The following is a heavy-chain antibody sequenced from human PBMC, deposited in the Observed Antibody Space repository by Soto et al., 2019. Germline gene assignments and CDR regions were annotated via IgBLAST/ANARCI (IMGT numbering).Heavy chain of an antibody. CDR1: RYTFPSYG. D-gene: IGHD2-8*01. V-gene: IGHV1-18*01. CDR3: ARDSVRYCRDGVCYQGDYYFAMDV. Sequence: GASVKVSCKASRYTFPSYGLRWVRQAPVQGLEWLGFISASNGNTNYAQKLQGRVTMTTDRSTGTAYMELRSLRSDDTATYYCARDSVRYCRDGVCYQGDYYFAMDVWGQGTTVTVSS. J-gene: IGHJ6*02. CDR2: ISASNGNT.